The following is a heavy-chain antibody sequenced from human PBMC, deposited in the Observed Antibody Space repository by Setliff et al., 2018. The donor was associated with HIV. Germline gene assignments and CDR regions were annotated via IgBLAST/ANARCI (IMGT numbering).Heavy chain of an antibody. J-gene: IGHJ4*02. CDR1: GGSFSAYY. D-gene: IGHD2-2*02. CDR3: ARDKRYRFPFDS. V-gene: IGHV4-34*01. Sequence: SETLSLTCAVYGGSFSAYYWSWIRQSPEMGLEWIAEISHTGSTKYNPSLGSRVTISLATSKHQFSLSVRSLSAADTAVYYCARDKRYRFPFDSWGQGTLVTVSS. CDR2: ISHTGST.